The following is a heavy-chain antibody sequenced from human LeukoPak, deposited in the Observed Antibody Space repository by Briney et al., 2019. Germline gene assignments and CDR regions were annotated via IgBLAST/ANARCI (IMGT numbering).Heavy chain of an antibody. CDR1: GGSFSGYY. D-gene: IGHD3-10*01. V-gene: IGHV4-34*01. CDR3: ARGVPPITVRGVIVGNWFDP. Sequence: SEALSLTCAVYGGSFSGYYWSWIRQPPGKGLEWIGEINHSGSTNYNPSLKSRVTISVDTSKNQFSLKLSSVTAADTAVYYCARGVPPITVRGVIVGNWFDPWGQGTLVTVSS. J-gene: IGHJ5*02. CDR2: INHSGST.